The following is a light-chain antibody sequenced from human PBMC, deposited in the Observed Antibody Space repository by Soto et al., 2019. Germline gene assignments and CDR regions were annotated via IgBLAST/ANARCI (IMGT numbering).Light chain of an antibody. J-gene: IGLJ2*01. CDR2: LNSDGSH. CDR3: QTWGSGIVV. CDR1: SGHSNYD. V-gene: IGLV4-69*01. Sequence: QLVLTQSPSASASLGASVKLTCTLSSGHSNYDIAWHQQQSEKGPRYLMKLNSDGSHSKGDGIPDSFSGSSSGAERYLTISSLQSEDEADYYCQTWGSGIVVFGGGTKLTVL.